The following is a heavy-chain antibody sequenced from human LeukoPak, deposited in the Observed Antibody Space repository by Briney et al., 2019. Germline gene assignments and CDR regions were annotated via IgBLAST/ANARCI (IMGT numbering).Heavy chain of an antibody. Sequence: ASVKVSCKASGYTFTSYGISWVRQAPGQGLEWMGWISAYNGNTNYAQKLQGRVTMTTDTSTSTAYMELRSLRSDGTAVYYCARDRRFDSSGYYGMDVWGQGTTVTVSS. J-gene: IGHJ6*02. CDR1: GYTFTSYG. CDR3: ARDRRFDSSGYYGMDV. D-gene: IGHD3-22*01. V-gene: IGHV1-18*01. CDR2: ISAYNGNT.